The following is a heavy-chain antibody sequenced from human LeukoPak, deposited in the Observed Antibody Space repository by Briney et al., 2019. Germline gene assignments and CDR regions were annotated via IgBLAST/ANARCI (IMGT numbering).Heavy chain of an antibody. CDR1: GDSVSSNSAA. D-gene: IGHD6-13*01. Sequence: SQTLSLTCAISGDSVSSNSAAWNWFRQSPSRGLEWLGRTYYRSKWFTNYAVSVKSRITINPDSSKNQYSLHLNSVTPEDTAVYYCARMSCDSSPVWGQGTLVTVSS. CDR3: ARMSCDSSPV. CDR2: TYYRSKWFT. V-gene: IGHV6-1*01. J-gene: IGHJ4*02.